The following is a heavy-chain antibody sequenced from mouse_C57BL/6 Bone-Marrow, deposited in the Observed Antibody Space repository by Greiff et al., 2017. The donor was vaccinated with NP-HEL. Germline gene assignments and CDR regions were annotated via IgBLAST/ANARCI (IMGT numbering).Heavy chain of an antibody. D-gene: IGHD2-5*01. CDR1: GFNIKDDY. V-gene: IGHV14-4*01. CDR2: IDPENGDT. J-gene: IGHJ2*01. Sequence: VQLKESGAELVRPGASVKLSCTASGFNIKDDYMHWVKQRPEQGLEWIGWIDPENGDTEYASKFQGKATITADTSSNTAYLQLSSLTSEDTAVYYCTFYYSSYDYWGQGTTLTVSS. CDR3: TFYYSSYDY.